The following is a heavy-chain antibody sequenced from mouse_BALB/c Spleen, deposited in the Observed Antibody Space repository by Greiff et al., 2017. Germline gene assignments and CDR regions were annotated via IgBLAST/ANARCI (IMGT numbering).Heavy chain of an antibody. CDR2: ISSGGST. CDR1: GFTFSSYA. D-gene: IGHD2-4*01. V-gene: IGHV5-6-5*01. CDR3: ARGGLRRGFDY. J-gene: IGHJ2*01. Sequence: EVNVVESGGGLVKPGGSLKLSCAASGFTFSSYAMSWVRQTPEKRLEWVASISSGGSTYYPDSVKGRFTISRDNARNILYLQMSSLRSEDTAMYYCARGGLRRGFDYWGQGTTLTVSA.